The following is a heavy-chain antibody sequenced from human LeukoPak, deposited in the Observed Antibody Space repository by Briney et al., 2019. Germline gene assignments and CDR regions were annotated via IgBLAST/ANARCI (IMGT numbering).Heavy chain of an antibody. CDR3: GFSTVTTFRLDY. J-gene: IGHJ4*02. D-gene: IGHD4-17*01. Sequence: ASVKVSSKASGYTFTSYYMHWVRQAPGQGLEWMGIINPSGGSTSYAQKFQGRVTMTRDTSTSTVYMELSSLRSEDTAVYYCGFSTVTTFRLDYWGQGTLVTVSS. CDR1: GYTFTSYY. CDR2: INPSGGST. V-gene: IGHV1-46*01.